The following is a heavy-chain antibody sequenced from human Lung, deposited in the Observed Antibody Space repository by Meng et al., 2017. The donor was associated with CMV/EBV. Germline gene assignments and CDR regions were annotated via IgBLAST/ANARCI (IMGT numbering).Heavy chain of an antibody. CDR2: INDDGSST. J-gene: IGHJ4*02. CDR1: GFTFSKSW. Sequence: GEXXTISCAASGFTFSKSWIHWVRQAPGKGLVWVSRINDDGSSTTYADSVKGRFTVSRDNAKDTLYLQMSSLRAEDTAVYYCATETFHDFGSGYVPFDYWXQGTXVTVSS. V-gene: IGHV3-74*01. CDR3: ATETFHDFGSGYVPFDY. D-gene: IGHD3-3*01.